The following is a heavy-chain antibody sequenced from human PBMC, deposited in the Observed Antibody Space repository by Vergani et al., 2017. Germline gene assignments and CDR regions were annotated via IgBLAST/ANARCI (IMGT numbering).Heavy chain of an antibody. CDR2: IYPGDSDT. CDR3: ATRRSRGWFDAFDI. V-gene: IGHV5-51*01. D-gene: IGHD6-19*01. CDR1: GYDFTNYW. J-gene: IGHJ3*02. Sequence: EVQLVQSGAEVKKPGESLKISCKAFGYDFTNYWIGWVRQMPGKGLEWMGIIYPGDSDTRYSPSFQGQVTISADKSISNAYLQWSSLKASATAMYYCATRRSRGWFDAFDIWGQGTMVTVSS.